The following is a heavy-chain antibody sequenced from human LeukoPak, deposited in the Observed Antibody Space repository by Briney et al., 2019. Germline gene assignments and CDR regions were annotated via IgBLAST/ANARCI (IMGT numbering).Heavy chain of an antibody. CDR3: ARDQLGSNDY. D-gene: IGHD7-27*01. V-gene: IGHV3-11*01. Sequence: GGSLRLSCAASGFTVSSNYMSWVRQAPGKGLEWVSYISSSGSTIYYADSVKGRFTISRDNAKNSLYLQMNSLRAGDTAVYYCARDQLGSNDYWGQGTLVTVSS. CDR2: ISSSGSTI. J-gene: IGHJ4*02. CDR1: GFTVSSNY.